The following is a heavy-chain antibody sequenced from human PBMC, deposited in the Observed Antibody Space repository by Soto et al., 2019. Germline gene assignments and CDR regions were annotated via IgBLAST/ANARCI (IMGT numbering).Heavy chain of an antibody. CDR3: ATTTANWFDP. J-gene: IGHJ5*02. D-gene: IGHD4-17*01. CDR1: GYSFTTYW. V-gene: IGHV5-51*01. Sequence: GESLKISCKGSGYSFTTYWIGWVRQMPGKGLEWMGLIYPGNSDTRYSPSFQGQVTISADKSISTVYLQWSSLKASDTAIYYCATTTANWFDPWGQGTLVTVSS. CDR2: IYPGNSDT.